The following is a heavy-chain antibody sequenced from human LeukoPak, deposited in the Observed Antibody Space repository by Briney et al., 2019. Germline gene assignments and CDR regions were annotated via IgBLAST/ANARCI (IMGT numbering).Heavy chain of an antibody. Sequence: ASVKVSCKASGYTLTGYYMHWVRQAPGQGLEWMGVINLSAGTTNYAQKFQGRVTMTRDTSISTAYMELSSLRSEDTAVYYCARMSYYDSSGDNWFDPWGQGTLVTVSS. CDR2: INLSAGTT. J-gene: IGHJ5*02. CDR1: GYTLTGYY. CDR3: ARMSYYDSSGDNWFDP. D-gene: IGHD3-22*01. V-gene: IGHV1-46*01.